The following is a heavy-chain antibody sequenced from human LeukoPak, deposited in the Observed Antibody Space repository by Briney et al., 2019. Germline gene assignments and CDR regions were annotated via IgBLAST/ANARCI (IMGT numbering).Heavy chain of an antibody. CDR1: GYTFTGYY. Sequence: ASVKVSCKASGYTFTGYYMHWVRQAPGQGLEWMGWINPNSGGTNYAQKFQGRVTMTGDTSISTAYMELSRLRSDDTAMYYCARDLAGYSSGWPGFFDYWGQGTRVSVSS. CDR2: INPNSGGT. D-gene: IGHD6-19*01. J-gene: IGHJ4*02. CDR3: ARDLAGYSSGWPGFFDY. V-gene: IGHV1-2*02.